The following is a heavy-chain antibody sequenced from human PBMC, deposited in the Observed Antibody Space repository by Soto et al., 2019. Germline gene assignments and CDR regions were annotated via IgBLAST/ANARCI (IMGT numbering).Heavy chain of an antibody. CDR1: GYTFTSYG. V-gene: IGHV1-18*01. D-gene: IGHD6-19*01. Sequence: ASVKVSCKASGYTFTSYGISWVRQAPGQGLEWMGWISAYNGNTNYAQKLQGRVTMTTDTSTSTAYMELRSLRSDDTAVYYCAKERGVADTEGGACYFDYWGQGTLVTVSS. J-gene: IGHJ4*02. CDR2: ISAYNGNT. CDR3: AKERGVADTEGGACYFDY.